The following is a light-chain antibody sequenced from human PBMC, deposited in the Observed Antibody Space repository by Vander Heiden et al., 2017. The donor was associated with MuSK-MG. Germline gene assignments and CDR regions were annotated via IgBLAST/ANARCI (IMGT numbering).Light chain of an antibody. J-gene: IGKJ3*01. V-gene: IGKV2-28*01. CDR2: LGF. CDR3: RQALQTPFT. CDR1: QSLLHRSGYTS. Sequence: DIVMTQSPLSLPVTSGEPASISCRSSQSLLHRSGYTSLDWYLQKPGQSPQLLIYLGFSRASGVPDRFSGSGSGTDFTLKISKVEAEDVGVYYCRQALQTPFTFGHGTKVHIK.